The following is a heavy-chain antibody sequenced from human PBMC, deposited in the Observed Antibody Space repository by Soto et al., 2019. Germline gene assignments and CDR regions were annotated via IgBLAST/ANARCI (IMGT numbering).Heavy chain of an antibody. Sequence: ASVKVSCKASGYTFTGYYMHWVRQAPGQGLEWMGWINPISGGTNYAQKFQGWVTMTRDTSISTAYMELSRLRSDDTAVYYCARELYSSGWSYYYYYYGMDVWGQGTTVTVSS. CDR2: INPISGGT. V-gene: IGHV1-2*04. CDR1: GYTFTGYY. D-gene: IGHD6-19*01. J-gene: IGHJ6*02. CDR3: ARELYSSGWSYYYYYYGMDV.